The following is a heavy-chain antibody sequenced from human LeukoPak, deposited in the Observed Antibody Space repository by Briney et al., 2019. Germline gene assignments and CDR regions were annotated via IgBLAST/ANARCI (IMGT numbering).Heavy chain of an antibody. J-gene: IGHJ4*02. CDR3: ARQQYCSSTSCRYFDY. Sequence: SETLSLTCTVSGGSISSSSYYWGWIRQPPGKGLEWIGSIYYSGSTYYNPSLKSRVTISVDTSKNQFSLKLSSVTAASTAVYYCARQQYCSSTSCRYFDYWGQGTLVTVSS. CDR1: GGSISSSSYY. V-gene: IGHV4-39*01. CDR2: IYYSGST. D-gene: IGHD2-2*01.